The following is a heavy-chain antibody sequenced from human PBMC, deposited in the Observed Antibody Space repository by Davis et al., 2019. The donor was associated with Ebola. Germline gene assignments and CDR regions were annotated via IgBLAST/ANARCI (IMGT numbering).Heavy chain of an antibody. D-gene: IGHD4-17*01. J-gene: IGHJ4*02. Sequence: GSLRLSCAVYGGSFSGYYWSWIRQPPGKGLEWIGEINHSGSTYYNPSLKSRVTISVDTSKNQFSLKLSSVTAADTAVYYCARHDADYGDYWLGYYFDYWGQGTLVTVSS. CDR3: ARHDADYGDYWLGYYFDY. CDR2: INHSGST. V-gene: IGHV4-34*01. CDR1: GGSFSGYY.